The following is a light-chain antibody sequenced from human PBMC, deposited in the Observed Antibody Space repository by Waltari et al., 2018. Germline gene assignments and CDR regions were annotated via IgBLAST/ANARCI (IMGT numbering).Light chain of an antibody. CDR1: QTVSSY. V-gene: IGKV3-11*01. CDR2: DAS. CDR3: QHRSNWPPGLT. J-gene: IGKJ4*01. Sequence: EIVLTQSPATLSLSPGERVTLSCRASQTVSSYVAWYQQIPGQAPRLLIYDASIMFPGTPAMFSGSGSGTDFTLTISSLEPEDVAVYYCQHRSNWPPGLTFGGGTKVEIK.